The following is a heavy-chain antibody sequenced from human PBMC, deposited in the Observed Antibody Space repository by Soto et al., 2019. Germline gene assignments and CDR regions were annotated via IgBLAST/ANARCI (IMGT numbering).Heavy chain of an antibody. Sequence: GESLKISCNGSGYSFTSYWIGLVRQMPGKGLEWMGIFYPGYSDTRQRPSFQGQVTISADKSISTAYLQWSSGKASDTDMYYCARSVEYLYYYGMDVWGQGTTVTVSS. CDR3: ARSVEYLYYYGMDV. V-gene: IGHV5-51*01. CDR2: FYPGYSDT. D-gene: IGHD2-15*01. CDR1: GYSFTSYW. J-gene: IGHJ6*02.